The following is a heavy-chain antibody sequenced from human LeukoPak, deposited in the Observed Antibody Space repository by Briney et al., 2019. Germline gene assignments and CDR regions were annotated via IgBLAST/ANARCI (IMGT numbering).Heavy chain of an antibody. J-gene: IGHJ6*02. CDR2: ISGSGGST. V-gene: IGHV3-23*01. D-gene: IGHD2-15*01. CDR3: AKGRPATGFYYYGMDV. CDR1: GFTFSSYA. Sequence: GASLRLSCAASGFTFSSYAMSWVRQAPGKGLEWASAISGSGGSTYYADSVKGRFTISRDNSKNTLYLQMNSLRAEDTAVYYCAKGRPATGFYYYGMDVWGQGTTVTVSS.